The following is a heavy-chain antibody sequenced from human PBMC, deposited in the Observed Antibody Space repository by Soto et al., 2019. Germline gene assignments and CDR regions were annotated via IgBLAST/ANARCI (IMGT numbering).Heavy chain of an antibody. CDR2: IYHSGDT. CDR1: GYSLTSGYY. V-gene: IGHV4-38-2*01. D-gene: IGHD6-19*01. J-gene: IGHJ4*02. Sequence: SETLSLTCAVSGYSLTSGYYCGWIRQPPGKGLEWIGSIYHSGDTYYNPSLKSRVTISVDTSKNHFSLKPTSVTAADTAAYYCARARIVVAGTIVDYWGQGTLVTVYS. CDR3: ARARIVVAGTIVDY.